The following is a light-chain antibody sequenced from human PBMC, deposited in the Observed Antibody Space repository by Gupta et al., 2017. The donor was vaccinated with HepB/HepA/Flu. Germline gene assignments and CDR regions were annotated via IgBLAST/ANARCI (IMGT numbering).Light chain of an antibody. CDR3: QQYGGSPWT. V-gene: IGKV3-20*01. CDR1: QSVSSTY. Sequence: EIVLTQSPGTLSLSPGERVTLSCRASQSVSSTYVAWYQQKPGQAPRLLIYGASSRAPGIPDRLSGSGSGTEFTLTISRLEPEDFAVYYCQQYGGSPWTFGQGTKVEIK. CDR2: GAS. J-gene: IGKJ1*01.